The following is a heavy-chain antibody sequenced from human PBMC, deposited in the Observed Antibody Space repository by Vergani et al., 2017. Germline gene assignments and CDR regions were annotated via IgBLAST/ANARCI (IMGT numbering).Heavy chain of an antibody. D-gene: IGHD2-21*01. CDR3: ARSQGDYWYFDH. V-gene: IGHV4-4*07. CDR1: GASIRTYH. Sequence: QVQLQESVPGLVRPSETLSLTCTVSGASIRTYHMCWIWQSAGKGLEWIGLVSNSGSTNYNPSLKSRVTVSSGTSRSQFSLNLTSVTAADTAFYFCARSQGDYWYFDHWGQGSLVTVSS. J-gene: IGHJ2*01. CDR2: VSNSGST.